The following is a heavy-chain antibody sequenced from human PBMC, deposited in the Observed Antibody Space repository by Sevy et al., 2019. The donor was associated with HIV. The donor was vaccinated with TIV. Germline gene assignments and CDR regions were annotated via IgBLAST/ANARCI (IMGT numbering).Heavy chain of an antibody. J-gene: IGHJ5*02. D-gene: IGHD6-19*01. V-gene: IGHV3-49*03. CDR2: IRNKAYDGTT. CDR3: TRDPTEGIAVARNWYDP. Sequence: GGSLRLSCKASGFTFGDYALSWFRQAPGKGLEWVGFIRNKAYDGTTEYAASVKGRFTISRDDSKSIAYLQMNSLKTEDTAVYYCTRDPTEGIAVARNWYDPWGQGTLVTVSS. CDR1: GFTFGDYA.